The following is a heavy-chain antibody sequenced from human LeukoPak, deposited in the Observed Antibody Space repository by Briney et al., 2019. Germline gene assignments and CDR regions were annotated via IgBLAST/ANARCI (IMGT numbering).Heavy chain of an antibody. CDR2: LWYDGSNK. Sequence: GGSVRLSCAASGFTFSSYGMHWVLQAPGKGLEWVAVLWYDGSNKYYADSVKGRFTISRDNSKTTLYLQMNSLKVEDTAVYYCARDGAAYYYYGMDVWGQGTTVTVS. V-gene: IGHV3-33*01. J-gene: IGHJ6*02. D-gene: IGHD2-21*01. CDR1: GFTFSSYG. CDR3: ARDGAAYYYYGMDV.